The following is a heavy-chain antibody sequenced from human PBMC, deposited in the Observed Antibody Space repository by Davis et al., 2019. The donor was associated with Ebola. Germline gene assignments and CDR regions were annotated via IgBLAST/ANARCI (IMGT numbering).Heavy chain of an antibody. V-gene: IGHV3-30*03. Sequence: PGGSLRLSCAASGFTFSSYGMHWVRQAPGKGLEWVAVISYDGSNKYYADSVKGRFTISRDNSKNTLYLQMNSLRAEDTAVYYCAIASSMSLGYFQHWGQGTLVTVSS. CDR2: ISYDGSNK. CDR1: GFTFSSYG. CDR3: AIASSMSLGYFQH. J-gene: IGHJ1*01. D-gene: IGHD2/OR15-2a*01.